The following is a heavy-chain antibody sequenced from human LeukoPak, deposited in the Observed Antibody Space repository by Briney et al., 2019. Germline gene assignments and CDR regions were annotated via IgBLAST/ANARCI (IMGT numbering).Heavy chain of an antibody. CDR1: GGSIRSSSYY. Sequence: SETLSLTCTVSGGSIRSSSYYWGWIRQPPGKGLEWIGSIYYSGSTYYNPSLKSRVTISADTAKNQFSLKLSSVTAADTAVYYCARGAIRELWFKGTVRFDYWGQGTLVTVSS. V-gene: IGHV4-39*07. CDR2: IYYSGST. CDR3: ARGAIRELWFKGTVRFDY. J-gene: IGHJ4*02. D-gene: IGHD5-18*01.